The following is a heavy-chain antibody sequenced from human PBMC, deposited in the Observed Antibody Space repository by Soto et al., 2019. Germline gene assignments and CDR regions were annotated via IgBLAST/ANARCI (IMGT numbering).Heavy chain of an antibody. CDR3: ARRRFDYYDSSGYYLPPSFDP. V-gene: IGHV3-30-3*01. Sequence: PGGSLRLSCAASGFTFSSYAMHWVRQAPGKGLEWVAVISYDGSNKYYADSVKGRFTISRDNSKNTLYLQMNSLRAEDTAVYYCARRRFDYYDSSGYYLPPSFDPWGQGTLVTVSS. J-gene: IGHJ5*02. D-gene: IGHD3-22*01. CDR1: GFTFSSYA. CDR2: ISYDGSNK.